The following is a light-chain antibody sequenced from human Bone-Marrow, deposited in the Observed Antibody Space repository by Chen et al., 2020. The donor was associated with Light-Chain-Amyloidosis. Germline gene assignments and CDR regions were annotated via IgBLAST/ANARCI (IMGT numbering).Light chain of an antibody. CDR3: SSYTVTNTVV. V-gene: IGLV2-14*01. J-gene: IGLJ1*01. CDR1: SSDVRGDIP. Sequence: QSALTQPSSVSGSPGPSITISCTGTSSDVRGDIPVSWYQQHPDNAPKLMIYEVTNRASVVPDRSAGSKAYNTASLTISGLQTEAEADYVCSSYTVTNTVVFGGGTRVTVL. CDR2: EVT.